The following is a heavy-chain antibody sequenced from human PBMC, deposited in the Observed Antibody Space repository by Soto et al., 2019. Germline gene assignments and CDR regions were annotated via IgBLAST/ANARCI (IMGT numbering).Heavy chain of an antibody. V-gene: IGHV4-59*11. D-gene: IGHD6-13*01. CDR1: GGSINNHY. Sequence: QVHLQESGPGLVKPSETLSLTCTVSGGSINNHYWSWIRQPPGKGLEWIGYIYYTGSTNYNPSLKSPVTMSVVTSKSQFSLNLTSLTAADTAIYYCARAIWYPEYWGQGTLITVSS. CDR3: ARAIWYPEY. J-gene: IGHJ4*02. CDR2: IYYTGST.